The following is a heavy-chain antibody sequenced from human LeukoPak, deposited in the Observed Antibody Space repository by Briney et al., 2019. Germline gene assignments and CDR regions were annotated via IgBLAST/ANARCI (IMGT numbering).Heavy chain of an antibody. D-gene: IGHD3-16*01. CDR3: ARESADYVRGSFSVY. CDR1: GGSMKDYY. J-gene: IGHJ4*02. Sequence: SETLSLTCTVSGGSMKDYYWNWIRQPPGKGLEWIAYINDNGHSGYNPALESRVTISVDTSKNHFSLRLRSVTAADTAVYYCARESADYVRGSFSVYWGQGILVTVSS. V-gene: IGHV4-59*12. CDR2: INDNGHS.